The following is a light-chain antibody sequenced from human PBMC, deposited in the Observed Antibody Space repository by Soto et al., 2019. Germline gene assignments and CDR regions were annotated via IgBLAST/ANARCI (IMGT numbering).Light chain of an antibody. Sequence: SYELTQLPSLSVSPGQTARIACSGDALSNHYAYWYLQRPGQAPVLVIYKDTERPSGIPERFSGSSAGRTATLTISGVQSDDEAVYYCQTADNSGTYRVFGGGTKVTVL. CDR3: QTADNSGTYRV. CDR2: KDT. CDR1: ALSNHY. V-gene: IGLV3-25*02. J-gene: IGLJ2*01.